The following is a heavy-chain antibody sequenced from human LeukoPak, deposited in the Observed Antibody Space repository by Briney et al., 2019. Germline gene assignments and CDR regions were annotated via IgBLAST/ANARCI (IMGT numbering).Heavy chain of an antibody. Sequence: SETLSLTCTVSGGSISSYYWSWIRQPPGKGLEWIGYIYYSGSTNYNPSPKSRVTISVDTSKNQFSLKLSSVTAADTAVYYCARRLPGAYFDYWGQGTLVTVFS. V-gene: IGHV4-59*08. J-gene: IGHJ4*02. CDR2: IYYSGST. CDR1: GGSISSYY. CDR3: ARRLPGAYFDY. D-gene: IGHD2-15*01.